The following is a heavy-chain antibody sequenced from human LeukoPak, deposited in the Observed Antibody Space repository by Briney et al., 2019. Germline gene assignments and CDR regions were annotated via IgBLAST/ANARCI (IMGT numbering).Heavy chain of an antibody. CDR1: GGSLSSSSYY. Sequence: PSETLSLTCTVSGGSLSSSSYYWGSLRQPPGTGLEWIGSIYHSGSTYYNPSLKSRVTISVDTSKNQFYLKLSSVTAADTAVYYCARTLWFGDMDVWGKGTTVTVSS. J-gene: IGHJ6*03. V-gene: IGHV4-39*07. CDR3: ARTLWFGDMDV. CDR2: IYHSGST. D-gene: IGHD3-10*01.